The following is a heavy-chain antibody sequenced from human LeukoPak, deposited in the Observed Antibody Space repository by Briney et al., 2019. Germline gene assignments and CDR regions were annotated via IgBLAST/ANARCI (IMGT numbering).Heavy chain of an antibody. CDR3: AKDLRKGNYYDSSGYWYYFDY. CDR2: ISGSGGST. J-gene: IGHJ4*02. CDR1: GFTFSSYA. V-gene: IGHV3-23*01. D-gene: IGHD3-22*01. Sequence: PGGSLRLSCAASGFTFSSYAMSWVRQAPGKGLEWVSAISGSGGSTYYADSVKGRFTISRDNSKNTLYLQMNSLRAEDTAVYYCAKDLRKGNYYDSSGYWYYFDYWGQGTLVTVSS.